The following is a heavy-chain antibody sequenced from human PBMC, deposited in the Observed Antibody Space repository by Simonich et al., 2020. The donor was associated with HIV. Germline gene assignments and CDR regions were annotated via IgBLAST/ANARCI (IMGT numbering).Heavy chain of an antibody. CDR3: ARDPGSAWNHHYYYNMDV. CDR1: GGSFSGYC. V-gene: IGHV4-34*01. CDR2: INRSVST. Sequence: QVHLQQWGAGLLEPSETLSLTCAVYGGSFSGYCWSWLRQFPGKGLEWIGEINRSVSTYSTPSLKSRVTISVDTSKNQFSLKLSSVTAADTAVYYCARDPGSAWNHHYYYNMDVWGKGTTVTVSS. D-gene: IGHD1-1*01. J-gene: IGHJ6*03.